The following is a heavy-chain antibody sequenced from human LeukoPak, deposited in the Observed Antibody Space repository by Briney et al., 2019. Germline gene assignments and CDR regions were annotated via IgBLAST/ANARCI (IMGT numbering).Heavy chain of an antibody. CDR3: ARGSSGWLLRPFDY. V-gene: IGHV4-4*07. CDR1: GGSISSYY. Sequence: SETLSLTCTVSGGSISSYYWSWIRQPAGKGLEWIGRIYTSGSTNYNPSLKSRVTMSVDTSKNQFSLKLSSVTAADTAVYYCARGSSGWLLRPFDYWGQGTLVTVSS. D-gene: IGHD6-19*01. CDR2: IYTSGST. J-gene: IGHJ4*02.